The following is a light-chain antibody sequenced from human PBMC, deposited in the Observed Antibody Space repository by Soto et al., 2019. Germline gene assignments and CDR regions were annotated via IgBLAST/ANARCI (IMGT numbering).Light chain of an antibody. V-gene: IGKV3-15*01. Sequence: ERVMTQSPATLSVSPGERATLSCWASQSVTSNLAWYQQKPGQAPRLLIYGTSSRATGVPARFSGSGSGTDFTLTISSLQSEDFALYYCQQYDKWPPITFGQGTRLEIK. CDR2: GTS. CDR1: QSVTSN. CDR3: QQYDKWPPIT. J-gene: IGKJ5*01.